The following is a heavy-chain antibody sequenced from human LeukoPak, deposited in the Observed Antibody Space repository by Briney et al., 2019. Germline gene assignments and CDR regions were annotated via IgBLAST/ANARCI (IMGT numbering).Heavy chain of an antibody. CDR3: ARGKYYYGSGVDY. CDR2: INWNGGST. Sequence: PGGSLRLSCVASGFTFDDHDMSWVRQAPGKGLEWVSNINWNGGSTGYADSVKGRFTISRDNAKNSLYLQMNSLRAEDTALYYCARGKYYYGSGVDYWGQGTLVTVSS. V-gene: IGHV3-20*04. D-gene: IGHD3-10*01. CDR1: GFTFDDHD. J-gene: IGHJ4*02.